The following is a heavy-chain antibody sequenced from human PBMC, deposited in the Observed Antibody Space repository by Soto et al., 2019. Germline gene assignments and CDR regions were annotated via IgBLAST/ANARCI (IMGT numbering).Heavy chain of an antibody. CDR1: GGSISSGGYY. D-gene: IGHD1-26*01. CDR3: AESTRDLFGDV. V-gene: IGHV4-31*03. CDR2: IYYSGST. Sequence: QVQLQESGPGLVNPSQTLSLTCTFSGGSISSGGYYWSWIRQHPGKGLEWIGYIYYSGSTYYNPALKSRVTISVDTSKNQFSLKLSSVTAADTAVYYCAESTRDLFGDVWGQGTTVTVSS. J-gene: IGHJ6*02.